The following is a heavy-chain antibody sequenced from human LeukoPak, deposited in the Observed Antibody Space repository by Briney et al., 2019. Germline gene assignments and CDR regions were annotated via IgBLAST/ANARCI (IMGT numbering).Heavy chain of an antibody. CDR2: ISYDGSNK. Sequence: GGSLRLSCAASGFTFRSYGMHWVRQAPGKGLEWVAVISYDGSNKYYGDSVKGRFTISRDNSKNTLYLQMNSLRAEDTAVYYCAKGGNDYYYYGMDVWGQGTTVTVSS. CDR3: AKGGNDYYYYGMDV. J-gene: IGHJ6*02. CDR1: GFTFRSYG. D-gene: IGHD3-10*01. V-gene: IGHV3-30*18.